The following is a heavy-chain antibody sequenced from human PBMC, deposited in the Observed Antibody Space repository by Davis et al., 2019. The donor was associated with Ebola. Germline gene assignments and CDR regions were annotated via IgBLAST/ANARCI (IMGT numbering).Heavy chain of an antibody. Sequence: ASVKVSCKASGYTFTGYYMHWVRQAPGQGLEWMGWINPNSGGTNYAQKFQGWVTMTRDTSISTAYMELSSLRSEDTAVYYCANSGAQGPYYYYGMDVWGQGTTVTVSS. CDR2: INPNSGGT. CDR3: ANSGAQGPYYYYGMDV. V-gene: IGHV1-2*04. CDR1: GYTFTGYY. D-gene: IGHD1-26*01. J-gene: IGHJ6*02.